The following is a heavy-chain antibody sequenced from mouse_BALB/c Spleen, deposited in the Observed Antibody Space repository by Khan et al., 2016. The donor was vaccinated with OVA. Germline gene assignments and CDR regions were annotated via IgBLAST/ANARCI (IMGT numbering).Heavy chain of an antibody. CDR2: ISSGSSTI. J-gene: IGHJ1*01. V-gene: IGHV5-17*02. Sequence: EVELVESGGGLVQPGGSRKLSCAASGFTFSSFGMHWVRQAPEKGLEWVAYISSGSSTIYYADTVKGRFTISRDNPKTTLFLQMTSLRSEDTAMYYGATYGWGDWGAGTTVTVSS. CDR3: ATYGWGD. D-gene: IGHD1-1*01. CDR1: GFTFSSFG.